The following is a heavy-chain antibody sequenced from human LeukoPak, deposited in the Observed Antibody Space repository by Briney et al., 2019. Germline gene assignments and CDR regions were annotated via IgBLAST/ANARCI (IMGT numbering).Heavy chain of an antibody. CDR2: IYYTGST. CDR3: ATHFDRAFRI. Sequence: KPSETLSLTCTVSGGSISSSSYYWGWIRQPPGKGLEWIGSIYYTGSTYYNPSLKSRITISIDTSKNQFSLKLNSVTAADTAVYYCATHFDRAFRIWGQGTMVSVSS. D-gene: IGHD3-22*01. V-gene: IGHV4-39*07. J-gene: IGHJ3*02. CDR1: GGSISSSSYY.